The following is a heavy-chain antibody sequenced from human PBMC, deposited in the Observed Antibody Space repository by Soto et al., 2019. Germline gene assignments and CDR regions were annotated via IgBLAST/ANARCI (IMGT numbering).Heavy chain of an antibody. Sequence: TLSLTCTVSGGSISSGDYYGSWIRQPPGKGLEWIGYIYYSGSTYYNPSLKSRVTISVDTSKNQFSLKLSSVTAADTAVYYCAREQDYCTDGVCSPGAFDIWGQGTMVTVSS. J-gene: IGHJ3*02. V-gene: IGHV4-30-4*01. CDR1: GGSISSGDYY. CDR2: IYYSGST. D-gene: IGHD2-8*01. CDR3: AREQDYCTDGVCSPGAFDI.